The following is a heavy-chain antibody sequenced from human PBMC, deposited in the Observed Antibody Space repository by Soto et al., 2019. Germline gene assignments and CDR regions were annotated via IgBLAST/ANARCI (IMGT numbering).Heavy chain of an antibody. Sequence: PSETLSLTCTISGDSISSGGHYWSWIRQHPGKGLEWIGFIYHSGSPYYNPSLKSPVTISVDTSKNQLYLKLNSVTAADTAVYYCARWAGGYSGYVDYWGQGTLVTVSS. CDR3: ARWAGGYSGYVDY. D-gene: IGHD5-12*01. CDR1: GDSISSGGHY. CDR2: IYHSGSP. V-gene: IGHV4-31*01. J-gene: IGHJ4*02.